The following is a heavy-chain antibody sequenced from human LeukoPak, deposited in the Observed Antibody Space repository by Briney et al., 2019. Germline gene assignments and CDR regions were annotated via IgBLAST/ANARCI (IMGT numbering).Heavy chain of an antibody. CDR3: ARDWAAAATEDWFDP. CDR1: GFTFSSYG. Sequence: GGSLRLSCAASGFTFSSYGIHWVRQAPGKGLEWVAVIWYDGSNKYYADSVKGRFTISRDNSKNTLYLQMNSLRAEDTAVYYCARDWAAAATEDWFDPWGQGTLVTVSS. V-gene: IGHV3-33*01. CDR2: IWYDGSNK. J-gene: IGHJ5*02. D-gene: IGHD6-13*01.